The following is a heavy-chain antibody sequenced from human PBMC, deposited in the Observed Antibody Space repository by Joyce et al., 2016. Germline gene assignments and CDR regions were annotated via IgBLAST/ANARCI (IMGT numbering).Heavy chain of an antibody. Sequence: QVQLVQSGAEGKKPGASVKVSCKASGYPFIPYYIHWVRQAPGQGLEWMGLINPGDGSTSYEQKLQGRVTMTRDTSTSTVYMELSGLTSEDTAVYYCARGSGSSLWYCDIWGRDTLVTVSS. CDR2: INPGDGST. V-gene: IGHV1-46*04. CDR1: GYPFIPYY. J-gene: IGHJ2*01. CDR3: ARGSGSSLWYCDI. D-gene: IGHD6-13*01.